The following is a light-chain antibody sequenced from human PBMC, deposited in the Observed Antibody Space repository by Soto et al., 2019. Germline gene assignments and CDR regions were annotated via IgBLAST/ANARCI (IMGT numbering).Light chain of an antibody. CDR1: QSVTSNY. CDR3: QHYGSSPIT. CDR2: GAS. Sequence: EIVLTQSPATQSQSAASIVTLSCXXSQSVTSNYLAWYQQKPGQSPRLLIFGASIRDTGLPDRFSGGGSGRDFTLTISRLEPEDFAVYYCQHYGSSPITFGQGTRLEIK. V-gene: IGKV3-20*01. J-gene: IGKJ5*01.